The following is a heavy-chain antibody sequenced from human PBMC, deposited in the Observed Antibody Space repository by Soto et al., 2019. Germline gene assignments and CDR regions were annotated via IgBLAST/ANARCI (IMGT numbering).Heavy chain of an antibody. CDR3: ARDRSLRKGSSVCGY. CDR2: ISAYNGNT. D-gene: IGHD3-22*01. J-gene: IGHJ4*02. Sequence: QVQLVQSGAEVKKPGASVKVSCKASGYTFTSYGISWVRQAPGQGLEWMGWISAYNGNTNYAQKLQGRVTMTTDTSTSTAYRERRSLRSDDTAVYYCARDRSLRKGSSVCGYWGQGTLVTVSS. CDR1: GYTFTSYG. V-gene: IGHV1-18*01.